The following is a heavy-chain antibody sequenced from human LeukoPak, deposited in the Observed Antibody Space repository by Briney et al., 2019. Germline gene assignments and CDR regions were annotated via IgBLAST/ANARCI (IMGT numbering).Heavy chain of an antibody. V-gene: IGHV3-23*01. J-gene: IGHJ5*02. CDR2: IGSDNKP. D-gene: IGHD2-2*01. CDR1: GFTFSAYA. CDR3: AREARVLVGYCVSSTCPRAYSWFDP. Sequence: GGSLRLSCEASGFTFSAYAMTWVRQAPGQGLEWVSSIGSDNKPHYSESVKGRFAISRDNSKSMLFLQLNSLRAEDTALYYCAREARVLVGYCVSSTCPRAYSWFDPWGQGTLVTVSS.